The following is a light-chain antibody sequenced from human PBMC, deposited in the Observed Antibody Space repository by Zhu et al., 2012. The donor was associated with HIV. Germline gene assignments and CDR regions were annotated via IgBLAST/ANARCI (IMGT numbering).Light chain of an antibody. CDR2: RAS. CDR3: QQYDNWPPT. V-gene: IGKV3-15*01. Sequence: ETLMTQSPATLSVSPGERGTLSCRASQSVRTNLAWYQQKPGQAPRLLISRASDRATGIAARFSGGGSGTEFTLTISSLESEDFAVYYCQQYDNWPPTFGQGTKVEIK. CDR1: QSVRTN. J-gene: IGKJ1*01.